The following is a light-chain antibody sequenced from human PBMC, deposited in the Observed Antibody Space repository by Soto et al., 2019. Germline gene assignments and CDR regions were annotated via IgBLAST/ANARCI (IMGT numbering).Light chain of an antibody. CDR3: SSYAGSSNV. CDR1: SSDVGGYNY. Sequence: LTQPPSASGSPGQSVAISCTGTSSDVGGYNYVSWYQQHPGKAPKLMIYEVNKRPSGVPDRFSGSKSGNTASLTVSGLQAEDEADYYCSSYAGSSNVFGTGTKVTVL. J-gene: IGLJ1*01. CDR2: EVN. V-gene: IGLV2-8*01.